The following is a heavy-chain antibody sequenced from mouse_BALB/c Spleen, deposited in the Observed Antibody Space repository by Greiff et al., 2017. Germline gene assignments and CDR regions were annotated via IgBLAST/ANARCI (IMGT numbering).Heavy chain of an antibody. Sequence: EVNVVESGGGLVKPGGSLKLSCAASGFTFSSYAMSWVRQTPEKRLEWVASISSGGSTYYPDSVKGRFTISRDNARNILYLQMSSLRSEDTAMYYCARGGAYYRYDVAYWGQGTLVTVSA. J-gene: IGHJ3*01. D-gene: IGHD2-14*01. V-gene: IGHV5-6-5*01. CDR1: GFTFSSYA. CDR2: ISSGGST. CDR3: ARGGAYYRYDVAY.